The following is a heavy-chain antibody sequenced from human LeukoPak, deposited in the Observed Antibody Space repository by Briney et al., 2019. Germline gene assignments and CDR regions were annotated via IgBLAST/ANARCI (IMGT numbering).Heavy chain of an antibody. CDR3: VRVLSSSWFDFDY. V-gene: IGHV5-51*01. Sequence: GESLQISFKGSGYNFPSYWIGWVRPMPGKGVGWMGVIDPHDSDTRYSPSFRGLVTVSADKSTTTAYLQWTSLKASDAAMYYCVRVLSSSWFDFDYWGQGTLVTVSS. J-gene: IGHJ4*02. D-gene: IGHD6-13*01. CDR2: IDPHDSDT. CDR1: GYNFPSYW.